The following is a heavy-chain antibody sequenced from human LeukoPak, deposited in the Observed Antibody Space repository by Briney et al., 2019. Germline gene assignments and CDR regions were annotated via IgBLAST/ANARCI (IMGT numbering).Heavy chain of an antibody. Sequence: QPGGSLRLSCAASGFSVSAYWMSWVRQAPGKGLEWVANINEAGSEKPYVDSVKGRFTISRDNAKNSLYLQMNSLRAEDTAMYYCARDSAGNDYWGQGTLVTVSS. V-gene: IGHV3-7*01. CDR2: INEAGSEK. CDR1: GFSVSAYW. D-gene: IGHD6-13*01. CDR3: ARDSAGNDY. J-gene: IGHJ4*02.